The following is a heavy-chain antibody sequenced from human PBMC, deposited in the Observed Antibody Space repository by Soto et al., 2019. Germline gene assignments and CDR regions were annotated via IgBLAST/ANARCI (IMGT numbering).Heavy chain of an antibody. D-gene: IGHD1-26*01. CDR2: INPNTGGT. CDR3: AGDGQRSGDF. Sequence: ASVKVSCKASGYTFTAYYIHWVRQAPGQGLEWVALINPNTGGTNSAQKFQGRVTMTRDTSISTAYLELSTLTSDDTAVYYCAGDGQRSGDFWGQGTLVTVSS. J-gene: IGHJ4*02. V-gene: IGHV1-2*02. CDR1: GYTFTAYY.